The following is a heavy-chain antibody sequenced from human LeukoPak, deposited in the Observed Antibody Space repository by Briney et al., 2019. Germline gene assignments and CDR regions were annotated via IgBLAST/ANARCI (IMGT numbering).Heavy chain of an antibody. Sequence: GRSLRLSCAASGFTFNNYAMHWVRQAPGKGLEWVAVISYDGSNKYYTDSVKGRFTISRDNSKNTLYLQMNSLRSEDTAVYYCARGVRGMVRGVRGSWFDPWGQGTLVTVSS. D-gene: IGHD3-10*01. CDR3: ARGVRGMVRGVRGSWFDP. CDR2: ISYDGSNK. V-gene: IGHV3-30*14. J-gene: IGHJ5*02. CDR1: GFTFNNYA.